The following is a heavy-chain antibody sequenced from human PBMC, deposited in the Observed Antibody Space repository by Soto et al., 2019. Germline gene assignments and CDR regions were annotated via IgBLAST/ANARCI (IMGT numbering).Heavy chain of an antibody. CDR1: GYTFTSYD. CDR3: ARQYCSGGSCYTLDY. D-gene: IGHD2-15*01. CDR2: INANNGNT. J-gene: IGHJ4*02. V-gene: IGHV1-8*01. Sequence: ASVKVSCKASGYTFTSYDINWVRQATGQGLEWMGWINANNGNTKYAQKCQGRVTMTTDTSLSTAYMELRSLRSDVTSVYYFARQYCSGGSCYTLDYWGQGTLVTVSS.